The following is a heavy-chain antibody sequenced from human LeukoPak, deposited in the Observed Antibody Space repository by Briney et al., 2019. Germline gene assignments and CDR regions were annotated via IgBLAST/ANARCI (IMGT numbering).Heavy chain of an antibody. J-gene: IGHJ4*02. V-gene: IGHV3-21*01. D-gene: IGHD2-21*01. Sequence: GGSLRLSCAASGFTFSSYSMNWVRQAPGKGLEWVSSISSSSSYIYYADSVKGRFTISRDNAKNSLYLQMNSLRAEDTAVYYCARADVIAIFDCWGQGTLVTVSS. CDR1: GFTFSSYS. CDR3: ARADVIAIFDC. CDR2: ISSSSSYI.